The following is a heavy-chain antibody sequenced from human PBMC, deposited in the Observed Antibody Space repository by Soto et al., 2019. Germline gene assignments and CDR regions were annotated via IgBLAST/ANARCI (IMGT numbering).Heavy chain of an antibody. CDR1: GFTFSGYE. CDR3: ARSSGSYRPFDP. J-gene: IGHJ5*02. D-gene: IGHD3-22*01. Sequence: EVQLVESGGGLVQPGGSLRLSCAASGFTFSGYEMNWVRQAPGKGLEWISHISTIDDTIYYADSVKGRFTISSDNAKNSLYLQMNSLRAEDTAVYYCARSSGSYRPFDPWGQGTLVTVSS. V-gene: IGHV3-48*03. CDR2: ISTIDDTI.